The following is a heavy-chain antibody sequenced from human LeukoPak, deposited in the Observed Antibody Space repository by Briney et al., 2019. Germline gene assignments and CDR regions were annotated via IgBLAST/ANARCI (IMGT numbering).Heavy chain of an antibody. J-gene: IGHJ6*04. CDR2: ISSSGSTI. CDR1: GFTFSSYW. D-gene: IGHD3-10*02. CDR3: AELGITMIGGV. V-gene: IGHV3-48*04. Sequence: GGSLRLSCADSGFTFSSYWMSWVPQAPGKGLEWVSYISSSGSTIYYADSVKGRFTISRDNAKNSLYLQMNSLRAEDTAVYYCAELGITMIGGVWGKGTTVTISS.